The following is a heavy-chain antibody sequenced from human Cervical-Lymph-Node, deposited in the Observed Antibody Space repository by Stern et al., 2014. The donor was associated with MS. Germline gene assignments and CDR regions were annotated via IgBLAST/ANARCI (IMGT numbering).Heavy chain of an antibody. V-gene: IGHV4-59*01. D-gene: IGHD6-13*01. J-gene: IGHJ4*02. Sequence: QVQLVESGPGLVKPSETLSLTCTVSGDSINYNYWVWIRQPPGKALEWIGYIFYRGSTTYNPSLKTRVTISVDTSKNQFSLNLSSVTAADTAVYYCARVLRRRVIGAPGAGYYFDYWGQGTLVTVPS. CDR2: IFYRGST. CDR3: ARVLRRRVIGAPGAGYYFDY. CDR1: GDSINYNY.